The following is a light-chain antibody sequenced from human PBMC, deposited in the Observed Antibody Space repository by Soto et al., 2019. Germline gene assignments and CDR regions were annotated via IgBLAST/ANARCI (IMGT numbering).Light chain of an antibody. CDR1: SSDVGGYNY. CDR3: SSYTSSSTLV. V-gene: IGLV2-14*01. Sequence: QSVLTQPASVSGSPGQSITMSCTGTSSDVGGYNYVSWYQQHPGKAPKLMIYDVSTRPSGVSNRFSGSKSGNTASLTISGIKDEDEADYYCSSYTSSSTLVFGGGTKLTVL. CDR2: DVS. J-gene: IGLJ2*01.